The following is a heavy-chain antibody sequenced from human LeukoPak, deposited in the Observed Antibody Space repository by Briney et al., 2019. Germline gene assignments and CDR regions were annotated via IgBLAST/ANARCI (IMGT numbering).Heavy chain of an antibody. J-gene: IGHJ6*02. CDR3: ARGYGAGNYRRPFYGMDV. V-gene: IGHV3-20*04. Sequence: PGGSLRLPCAASGFTFNDYGMTWVRQAPGKGLEWVSGLNWNGDITRYADSVKGRFTISRDNAKNSVYLQMDSLSAEDTAFYYCARGYGAGNYRRPFYGMDVWGQGTTVTVSS. D-gene: IGHD3-10*01. CDR1: GFTFNDYG. CDR2: LNWNGDIT.